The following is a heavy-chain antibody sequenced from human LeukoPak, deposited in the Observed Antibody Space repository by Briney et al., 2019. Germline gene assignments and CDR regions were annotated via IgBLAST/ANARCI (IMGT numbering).Heavy chain of an antibody. J-gene: IGHJ5*02. CDR2: IYTSGST. V-gene: IGHV4-61*02. D-gene: IGHD2-15*01. CDR3: ARDSVDNCSGGSCYSGGLDP. CDR1: GGSISSGSYY. Sequence: SETLSLTCTVSGGSISSGSYYWSWIRQPAGKGLEWIGRIYTSGSTSYNPSLKSRVTISVDTSKNQFSLKLSSVTAADTAVYYCARDSVDNCSGGSCYSGGLDPWGQGTLVTVSS.